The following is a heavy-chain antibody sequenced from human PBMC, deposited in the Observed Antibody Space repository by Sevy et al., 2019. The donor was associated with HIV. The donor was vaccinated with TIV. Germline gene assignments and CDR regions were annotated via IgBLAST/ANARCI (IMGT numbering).Heavy chain of an antibody. CDR3: ARAPTVVVITTFYYYGMDV. D-gene: IGHD3-22*01. V-gene: IGHV3-48*02. J-gene: IGHJ6*02. CDR2: ISSSSSTI. CDR1: GFTFSSYS. Sequence: GGSLRLSCAASGFTFSSYSMNWVRQAPGKGLEWVSYISSSSSTIYNADSVKGRFTISRDNAKNSLYLQMNSLRDEDTAVYYCARAPTVVVITTFYYYGMDVWGQGTTVTVSS.